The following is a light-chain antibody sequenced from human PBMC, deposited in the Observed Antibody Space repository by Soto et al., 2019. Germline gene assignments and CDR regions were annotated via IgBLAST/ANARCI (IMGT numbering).Light chain of an antibody. CDR1: SSNIGSHT. CDR2: NNN. Sequence: QSVLTQPPSASGTPGQRVTISCSGSSSNIGSHTVSWYQQFPGAAPKLLIYNNNQRPSGVPDRFSDSKSGTSASLAISGLQSEDEADYYCAAWDDSLNGPLFGGGTQLTVL. V-gene: IGLV1-44*01. CDR3: AAWDDSLNGPL. J-gene: IGLJ2*01.